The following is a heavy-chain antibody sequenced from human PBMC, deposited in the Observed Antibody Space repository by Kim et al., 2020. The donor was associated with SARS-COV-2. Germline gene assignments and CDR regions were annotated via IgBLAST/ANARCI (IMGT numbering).Heavy chain of an antibody. Sequence: GGSLRLSCAASGFTFSSYSMNWVRQAPGKGLEWVSSISSSSSYIYYADSVKGRFTISRDNAKNSLYLQMNSLRAEDTAVYYCARDRVVYYYGSGSYLGGLNYYYYGMDVWGQGTTVTVSS. D-gene: IGHD3-10*01. J-gene: IGHJ6*02. CDR1: GFTFSSYS. CDR3: ARDRVVYYYGSGSYLGGLNYYYYGMDV. V-gene: IGHV3-21*01. CDR2: ISSSSSYI.